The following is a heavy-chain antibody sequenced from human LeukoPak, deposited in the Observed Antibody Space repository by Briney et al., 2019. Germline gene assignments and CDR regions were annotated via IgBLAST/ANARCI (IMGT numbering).Heavy chain of an antibody. J-gene: IGHJ4*02. CDR1: GFTFSSYW. CDR3: ARGTFAAPFDY. CDR2: INSDGSST. V-gene: IGHV3-74*01. Sequence: GGSLRLSCAASGFTFSSYWMHWVRQAPGKGLVWVSRINSDGSSTSYADSVKGRFTISRDNAKNTLYLQMNSLRAEDTAVYYCARGTFAAPFDYWGQGTLVTVSS. D-gene: IGHD2-15*01.